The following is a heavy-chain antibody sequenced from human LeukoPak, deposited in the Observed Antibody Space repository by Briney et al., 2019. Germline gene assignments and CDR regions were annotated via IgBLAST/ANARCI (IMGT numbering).Heavy chain of an antibody. Sequence: GASVKVSCKASGYTFTGYYVHWVRQAPGQGLEWMGWINPNSGGTNYAQKFQGRVTMTRDTSISTAYMELSRLRSDDTAVYYCAREVAGGCSSTSCYTSDYWGQGTLVTVSS. CDR1: GYTFTGYY. CDR2: INPNSGGT. D-gene: IGHD2-2*02. CDR3: AREVAGGCSSTSCYTSDY. V-gene: IGHV1-2*02. J-gene: IGHJ4*02.